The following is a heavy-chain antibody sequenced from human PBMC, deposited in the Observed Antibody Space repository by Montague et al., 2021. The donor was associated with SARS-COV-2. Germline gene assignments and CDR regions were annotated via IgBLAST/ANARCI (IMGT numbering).Heavy chain of an antibody. Sequence: SLRLSYAASGFSFSDYYMTWIRQAPGKGLEWVSYISSGGLSIYYSDSVKGRFTISRDSANKILFLQMNSPRAEDTAVYYCARRGKAITVPYFDYWGQGTLVTVSS. CDR1: GFSFSDYY. D-gene: IGHD3-3*01. CDR3: ARRGKAITVPYFDY. J-gene: IGHJ4*02. CDR2: ISSGGLSI. V-gene: IGHV3-11*01.